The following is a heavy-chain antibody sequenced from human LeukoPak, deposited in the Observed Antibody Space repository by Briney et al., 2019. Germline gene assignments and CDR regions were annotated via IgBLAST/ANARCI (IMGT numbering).Heavy chain of an antibody. J-gene: IGHJ5*02. CDR3: AHHPIYSSGGSCPRWFDP. CDR1: GFSLSTSGVG. Sequence: SGPTLVNPTQTLTLTCTFSGFSLSTSGVGVGWIRQPPGKALEWLALIYWDDDKRYSPSLKSRLTITKDTSKNQVVLTMTNMDPVDTATYYCAHHPIYSSGGSCPRWFDPWGQGTLVTVSS. CDR2: IYWDDDK. D-gene: IGHD2-15*01. V-gene: IGHV2-5*02.